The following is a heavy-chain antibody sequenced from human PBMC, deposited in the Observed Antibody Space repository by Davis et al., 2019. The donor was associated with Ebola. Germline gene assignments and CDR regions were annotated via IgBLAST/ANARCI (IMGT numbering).Heavy chain of an antibody. J-gene: IGHJ5*01. CDR2: ISGSGGRT. CDR1: GFTFSSYA. CDR3: AKDPQTWSGYAWFDS. V-gene: IGHV3-23*01. Sequence: GALRLSCAASGFTFSSYAMSWVRQAPGKGLEWVSAISGSGGRTYSADSVKGRFTISRDNSKNTLYLQMNSLRAEDTAVYYCAKDPQTWSGYAWFDSWGQGTLVTVSS. D-gene: IGHD3-3*01.